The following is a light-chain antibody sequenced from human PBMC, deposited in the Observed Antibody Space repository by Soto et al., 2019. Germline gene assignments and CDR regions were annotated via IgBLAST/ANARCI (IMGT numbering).Light chain of an antibody. Sequence: QSVLTQPPSASGTPGQTVTISCSGSSSNIGSNAVHWYQQLPGTAPKLLIYNNNYRPSGVPDRFSGSKSGTSASLAISGLQSEDEADYYCAAWDDSPNGGGVFGGGTKVTVL. V-gene: IGLV1-44*01. CDR3: AAWDDSPNGGGV. J-gene: IGLJ3*02. CDR2: NNN. CDR1: SSNIGSNA.